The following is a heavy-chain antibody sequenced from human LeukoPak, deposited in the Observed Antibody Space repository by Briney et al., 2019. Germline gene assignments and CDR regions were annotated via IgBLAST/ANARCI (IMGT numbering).Heavy chain of an antibody. V-gene: IGHV3-11*06. CDR2: TSSSSSHT. CDR1: GFTFSDYY. J-gene: IGHJ4*02. CDR3: ARDLERRGSTTVDY. Sequence: GGSLRLSCAASGFTFSDYYVSWIRQAPGKGLEWVSYTSSSSSHTNYADSVKGRFTISRDNAKNSLYLQMNSLRAEDTAVYYCARDLERRGSTTVDYWGQGTLVTVSS. D-gene: IGHD2-2*01.